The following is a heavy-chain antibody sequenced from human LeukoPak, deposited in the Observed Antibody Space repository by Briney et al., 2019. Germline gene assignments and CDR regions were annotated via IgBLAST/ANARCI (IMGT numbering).Heavy chain of an antibody. J-gene: IGHJ4*02. V-gene: IGHV4-59*01. CDR1: GGSINGYY. Sequence: SETLSLTCTVSGGSINGYYWTWIRLPPGKELEWIGYMYYSGSTNYNPSLKSRVTMSVDTPKNQFSLKLSSVTAADTAVYYCARRATSGSPYYLDYWGQETLVTVSS. CDR3: ARRATSGSPYYLDY. D-gene: IGHD3-10*01. CDR2: MYYSGST.